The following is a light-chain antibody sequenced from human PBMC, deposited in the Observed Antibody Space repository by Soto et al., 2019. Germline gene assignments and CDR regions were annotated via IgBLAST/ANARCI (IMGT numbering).Light chain of an antibody. V-gene: IGKV3-20*01. J-gene: IGKJ1*01. CDR3: QQYGTSAGT. Sequence: EIVLTQSPGTLSLSPGERATLSCRASQSVSSSHLAWYQLNPGQAPRLLIYGATSRATGIPDRFSGSGSGTDFTLTISRLEPEDFAVYYCQQYGTSAGTFGQGTKVEIK. CDR2: GAT. CDR1: QSVSSSH.